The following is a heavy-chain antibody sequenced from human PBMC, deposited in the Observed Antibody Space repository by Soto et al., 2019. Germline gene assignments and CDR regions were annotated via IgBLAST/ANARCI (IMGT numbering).Heavy chain of an antibody. J-gene: IGHJ6*02. CDR2: IFSNEEK. D-gene: IGHD3-3*01. V-gene: IGHV2-26*01. CDR3: ARAGLKSDYWTDWCGMDV. Sequence: VTLRESGPELVKPTETLTLTCTVSGFALNNVKMGVSWIRQTPGKAPEWLAHIFSNEEKFYTPSLKTRLHISTDSSRGQVVLSMTNMDPVDTGTYFCARAGLKSDYWTDWCGMDVCGPGATVTVSS. CDR1: GFALNNVKMG.